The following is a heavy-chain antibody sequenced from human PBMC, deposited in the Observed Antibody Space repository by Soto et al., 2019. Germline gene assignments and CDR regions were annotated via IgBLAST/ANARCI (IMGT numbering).Heavy chain of an antibody. CDR2: IKQDGSEK. CDR1: GFTFSSYW. Sequence: GGSLRLSCAASGFTFSSYWMSWVRQAPGKGLEWVANIKQDGSEKYYVDSVKGRFTISRDNAKNSLYLQMNSLRAEDTAVYYCARGDDYGDYAKVDYWGQGTLVTVSS. V-gene: IGHV3-7*01. J-gene: IGHJ4*02. D-gene: IGHD4-17*01. CDR3: ARGDDYGDYAKVDY.